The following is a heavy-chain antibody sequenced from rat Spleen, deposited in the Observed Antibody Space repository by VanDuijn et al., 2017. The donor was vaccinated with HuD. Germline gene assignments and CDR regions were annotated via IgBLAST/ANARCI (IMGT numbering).Heavy chain of an antibody. Sequence: EVQLVDSGGGLVQPGRSMKLSCAASGFTFSNYDMAWVRQAPGKGLEWIGEINKDSSTINYTPSLKDKFTISRDNAQNTLYLQMSKLGSEDTAIYYCARHGDYDGSYYYYVMDAWGQGASVTVSS. J-gene: IGHJ4*01. CDR3: ARHGDYDGSYYYYVMDA. D-gene: IGHD1-12*02. V-gene: IGHV4-2*01. CDR2: INKDSSTI. CDR1: GFTFSNYD.